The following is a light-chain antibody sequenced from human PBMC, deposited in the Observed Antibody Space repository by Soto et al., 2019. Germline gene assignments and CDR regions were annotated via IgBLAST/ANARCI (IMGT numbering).Light chain of an antibody. J-gene: IGKJ3*01. Sequence: EIVLTQSPATLSLSPGERATLSCRASQSVRYSLAWYQQKPGQAPRVIIYDASNRATGIPARFSGSGSGTDFTLTISGLEPEDSAVYYWHQLFDWPPFSFGPGTKLEIK. V-gene: IGKV3-11*01. CDR2: DAS. CDR1: QSVRYS. CDR3: HQLFDWPPFS.